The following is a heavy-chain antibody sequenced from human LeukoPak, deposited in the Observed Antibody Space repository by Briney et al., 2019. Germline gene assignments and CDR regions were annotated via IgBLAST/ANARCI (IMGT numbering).Heavy chain of an antibody. J-gene: IGHJ4*02. D-gene: IGHD5-18*01. CDR2: INPSGGST. Sequence: ASVKVSCKASGGTFSSYAISWVRQAPGQGLEWMGIINPSGGSTSYAQKFQGRVTMTRDTSTSTVYMELSSLRSEDTAVYYCARDLTDTAMVNGLDYWGQGTLVTVSS. CDR3: ARDLTDTAMVNGLDY. V-gene: IGHV1-46*01. CDR1: GGTFSSYA.